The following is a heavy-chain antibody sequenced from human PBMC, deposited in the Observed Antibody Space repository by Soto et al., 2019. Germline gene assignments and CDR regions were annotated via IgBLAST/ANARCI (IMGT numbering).Heavy chain of an antibody. CDR3: AKGRSRGYNWNAKIGFDY. CDR2: ISGSGVST. D-gene: IGHD1-20*01. J-gene: IGHJ4*02. V-gene: IGHV3-23*01. CDR1: EFTFSSYA. Sequence: GGSLRLSCAASEFTFSSYAMSWVRQAPGKGLEWVSAISGSGVSTYYADSVKGRFTISRDNSKNTLYLQMNSLRAEDTAVFYCAKGRSRGYNWNAKIGFDYWGQGTLVTVSS.